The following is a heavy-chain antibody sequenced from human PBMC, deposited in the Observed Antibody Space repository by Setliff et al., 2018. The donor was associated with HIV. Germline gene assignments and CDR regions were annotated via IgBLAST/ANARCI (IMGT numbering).Heavy chain of an antibody. CDR1: GFTFSTYS. V-gene: IGHV3-21*01. D-gene: IGHD1-26*01. CDR2: ISSSSDSA. CDR3: VKDPREGAGYFDY. J-gene: IGHJ4*02. Sequence: GGSLRLSCVASGFTFSTYSMNWVRQAPGKGLEWVSSISSSSDSAYYADSVKGRFTISRDNAKSTLYLQMNSLSPDDTAVYYCVKDPREGAGYFDYWGQGTQVTVSS.